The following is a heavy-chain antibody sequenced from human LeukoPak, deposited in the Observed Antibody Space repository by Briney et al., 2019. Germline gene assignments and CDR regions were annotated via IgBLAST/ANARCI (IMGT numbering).Heavy chain of an antibody. D-gene: IGHD2-15*01. CDR2: INHSGST. CDR3: ARGDYCSGGSCYSNWFDP. V-gene: IGHV4-34*01. CDR1: GGSFSSYY. J-gene: IGHJ5*02. Sequence: PSETLSLTCAVYGGSFSSYYWSWIRQPPGKGLEWIGEINHSGSTNYNPSLKSRVTISVDTSKNQFSLKLSSVTAADTAVYYCARGDYCSGGSCYSNWFDPWGQGTLVTVSS.